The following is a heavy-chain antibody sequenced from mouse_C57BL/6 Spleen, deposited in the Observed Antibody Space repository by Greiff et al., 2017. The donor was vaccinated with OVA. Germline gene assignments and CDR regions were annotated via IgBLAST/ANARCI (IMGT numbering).Heavy chain of an antibody. J-gene: IGHJ3*01. Sequence: VQLKQSGPELVKPGASVKMSCKASGYTFTDYNMHWVKQSHGKSLEWIGYINPNNGGTSYNQKFKGKATLTVNKSSSTAYMELRSLTSEDSAVYYCARGITTVVATRAYWGQGTLVTVSA. CDR3: ARGITTVVATRAY. CDR1: GYTFTDYN. V-gene: IGHV1-22*01. D-gene: IGHD1-1*01. CDR2: INPNNGGT.